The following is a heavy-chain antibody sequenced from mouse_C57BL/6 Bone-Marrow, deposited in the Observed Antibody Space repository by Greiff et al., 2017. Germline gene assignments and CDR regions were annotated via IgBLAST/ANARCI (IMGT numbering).Heavy chain of an antibody. CDR1: GFTFSSYG. CDR2: ISSGGSYT. D-gene: IGHD1-1*01. J-gene: IGHJ4*01. Sequence: DVMLVESGGDLVKPGGSLKLSCAASGFTFSSYGMSWVRQTPDKRLEWVATISSGGSYTYYPDSVKGRFTISRDNSKNTLYLEMSSLKSADTAMYCCARQVEESDGMDYWGQGTSVTVSS. CDR3: ARQVEESDGMDY. V-gene: IGHV5-6*02.